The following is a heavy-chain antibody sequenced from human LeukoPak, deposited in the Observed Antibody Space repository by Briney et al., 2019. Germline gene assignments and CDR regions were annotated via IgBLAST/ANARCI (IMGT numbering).Heavy chain of an antibody. Sequence: PSETLSLTCTVSGGSISSYYWSWIRQPAGKGLEWIGRIYTSGSTNYNPSLKSRVTMSVDTSKNQFSLKLSSVTAADTAVYYCARDSPYCGGDCYWGLGHYFDYWGQGTLVTVSS. D-gene: IGHD2-21*01. V-gene: IGHV4-4*07. CDR1: GGSISSYY. J-gene: IGHJ4*02. CDR2: IYTSGST. CDR3: ARDSPYCGGDCYWGLGHYFDY.